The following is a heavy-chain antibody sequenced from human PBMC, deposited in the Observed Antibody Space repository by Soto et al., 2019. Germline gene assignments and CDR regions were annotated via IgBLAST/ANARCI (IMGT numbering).Heavy chain of an antibody. CDR2: INAGNGDT. J-gene: IGHJ6*03. D-gene: IGHD1-7*01. CDR1: GYTFTSYA. CDR3: ARDRGSDWNYLSYYYYYYMDV. V-gene: IGHV1-3*01. Sequence: ASVKVSCKASGYTFTSYAMHWVRQAPGQRLEWMGWINAGNGDTKYSQKYQGRVTITRDTSASTAFMVLSSLRSEDTAVYYCARDRGSDWNYLSYYYYYYMDVWGKGTTVTVSS.